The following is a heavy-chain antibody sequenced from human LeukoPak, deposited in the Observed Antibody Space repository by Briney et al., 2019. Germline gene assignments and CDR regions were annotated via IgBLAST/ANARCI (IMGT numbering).Heavy chain of an antibody. V-gene: IGHV4-39*07. CDR3: ATATDGIFDY. J-gene: IGHJ4*02. D-gene: IGHD6-25*01. CDR2: IYYSGST. CDR1: GGSISSSSYY. Sequence: SETLSLTCTASGGSISSSSYYWGWIRQPPGKGLEWIGSIYYSGSTYYNPSLKSRVTISVDTSKNQFSLKLSSVTAADTAVYYCATATDGIFDYWGQGTLVTVSS.